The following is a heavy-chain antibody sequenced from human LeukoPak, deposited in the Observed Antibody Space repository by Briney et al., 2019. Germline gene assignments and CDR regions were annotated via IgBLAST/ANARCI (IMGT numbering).Heavy chain of an antibody. CDR1: GGTFSSYA. Sequence: ASVKVSGKASGGTFSSYAISWVRQAPGQGLEWMGGIIPIFGTANYAQKFQGRVTITTDESTSTAYMELSSLRSEDTAVYYCARASSKEMATIGFDYWGQGTLVTVSS. D-gene: IGHD5-24*01. J-gene: IGHJ4*02. CDR3: ARASSKEMATIGFDY. V-gene: IGHV1-69*05. CDR2: IIPIFGTA.